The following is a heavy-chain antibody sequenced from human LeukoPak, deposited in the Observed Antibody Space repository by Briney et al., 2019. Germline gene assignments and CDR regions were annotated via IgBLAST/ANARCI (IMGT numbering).Heavy chain of an antibody. Sequence: PSETLCLTCTVSGGSMSNYYWSWIRQPPGKGLEWIGYIYYSGSTNYNPSLKSRVTISVDTSKNQFSLKLSSVTAADTAVYYCARRGYSYGQIDYWGQGTLVTVSS. V-gene: IGHV4-59*08. CDR1: GGSMSNYY. CDR3: ARRGYSYGQIDY. J-gene: IGHJ4*02. D-gene: IGHD5-18*01. CDR2: IYYSGST.